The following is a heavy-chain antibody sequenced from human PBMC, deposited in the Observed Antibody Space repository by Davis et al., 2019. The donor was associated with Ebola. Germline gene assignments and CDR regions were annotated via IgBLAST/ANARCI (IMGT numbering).Heavy chain of an antibody. CDR2: INPNSGGT. CDR1: GYTFTGYY. J-gene: IGHJ4*02. V-gene: IGHV1-2*04. Sequence: GESLKISCKASGYTFTGYYMHWVRQAPGQGLEWMGWINPNSGGTNYAQQFQGWVTMTRDTSISTAYMELSRLRSDDTAVYYCARVGTVTTTFDYWGQGTLVTVSS. D-gene: IGHD4-17*01. CDR3: ARVGTVTTTFDY.